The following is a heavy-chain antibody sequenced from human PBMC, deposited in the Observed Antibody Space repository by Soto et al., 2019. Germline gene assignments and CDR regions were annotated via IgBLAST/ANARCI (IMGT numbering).Heavy chain of an antibody. Sequence: GFLRLSCAASGFTFSIHEMNWGRQAPGKGLEWVSYISSIGVATYYADSVKGRFTISRDNAKNSLYLQMNSLRAEDTAVYYCAREGRVGGIDYWGQGTPVTVSS. CDR2: ISSIGVAT. D-gene: IGHD6-19*01. V-gene: IGHV3-48*03. CDR1: GFTFSIHE. J-gene: IGHJ4*02. CDR3: AREGRVGGIDY.